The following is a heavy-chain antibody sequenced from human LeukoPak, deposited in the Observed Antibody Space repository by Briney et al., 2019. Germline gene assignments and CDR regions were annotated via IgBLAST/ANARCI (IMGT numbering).Heavy chain of an antibody. V-gene: IGHV4-61*02. CDR2: IYTSGST. Sequence: SQTLSLTCTVSGGSISSGSYYWRWIRQPAGKGLEWIGRIYTSGSTYYNPSLKSRVTISVDTSKNQFSLKLSSVTAADTAVYYCARSREGFDYTKGGFDYWGQGTLVTVSS. CDR1: GGSISSGSYY. J-gene: IGHJ4*02. CDR3: ARSREGFDYTKGGFDY. D-gene: IGHD4-11*01.